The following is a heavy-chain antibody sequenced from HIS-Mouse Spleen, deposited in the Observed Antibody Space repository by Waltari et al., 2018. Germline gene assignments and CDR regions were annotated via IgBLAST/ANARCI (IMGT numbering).Heavy chain of an antibody. CDR3: AREIPYSSSWYDWYFDL. CDR1: GGSIRSSSYY. J-gene: IGHJ2*01. D-gene: IGHD6-13*01. V-gene: IGHV4-39*07. Sequence: QLQLQESGPGLVKPPETLSLTCTVSGGSIRSSSYYCGWIRQPPGKGLEWIGSIYYSGSTYYNPSLKSRVTISVDTSKNQFSLKLSSVTAADTAVYYCAREIPYSSSWYDWYFDLWGRGTLVTVSS. CDR2: IYYSGST.